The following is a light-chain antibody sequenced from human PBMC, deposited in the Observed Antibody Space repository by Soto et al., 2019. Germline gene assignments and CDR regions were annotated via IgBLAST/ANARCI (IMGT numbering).Light chain of an antibody. V-gene: IGKV3-15*01. CDR1: QNVNNN. J-gene: IGKJ4*01. Sequence: VVVTQSPATLSVSPGEGATLSCRASQNVNNNLAWYQQKPGQAPRLLIYGASTRATSIPARFSGSGSGTEFTLTISSLQSEDFAVYYCQQYNNWLTFGGGTKVEIK. CDR2: GAS. CDR3: QQYNNWLT.